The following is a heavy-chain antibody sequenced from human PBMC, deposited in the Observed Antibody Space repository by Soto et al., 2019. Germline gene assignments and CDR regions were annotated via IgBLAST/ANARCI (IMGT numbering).Heavy chain of an antibody. J-gene: IGHJ4*02. Sequence: NPSETLSLTCAVYGGSFSGYYWSWIRQPPGKGLEWIGEINHSGSTNYNPSLKSRVTISVDTSKNQFSLKLTSVTAADTAVYYCASQRYCDDDCYLFDYWGQGTLVTVSS. V-gene: IGHV4-34*01. D-gene: IGHD2-21*02. CDR1: GGSFSGYY. CDR2: INHSGST. CDR3: ASQRYCDDDCYLFDY.